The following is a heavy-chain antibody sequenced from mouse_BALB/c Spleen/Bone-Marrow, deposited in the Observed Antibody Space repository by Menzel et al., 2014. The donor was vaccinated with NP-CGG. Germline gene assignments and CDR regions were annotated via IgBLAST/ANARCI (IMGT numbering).Heavy chain of an antibody. J-gene: IGHJ3*01. CDR3: TKNERGQLGPY. Sequence: MQQSGPGLVQPSQSLSITCTVSGFSLTSYGVHWVRQSPGKGLEWLGVIWRGGSTDYNAAFMSRLSITKDNSKSQVLFKMNSLQADDTAIYYCTKNERGQLGPYWGQGTLVTVSA. CDR2: IWRGGST. V-gene: IGHV2-5*01. D-gene: IGHD3-2*01. CDR1: GFSLTSYG.